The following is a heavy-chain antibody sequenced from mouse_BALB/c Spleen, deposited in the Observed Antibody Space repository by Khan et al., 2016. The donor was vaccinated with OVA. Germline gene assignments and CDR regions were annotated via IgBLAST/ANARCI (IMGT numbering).Heavy chain of an antibody. D-gene: IGHD1-1*01. CDR1: GYTFTSFY. Sequence: VELVESGAELVKPGASVKLSCKASGYTFTSFYMYWVKQRPGQGLEWIGEINPNNGGTNVNEKFKSKATLTEAKSSRTAYMELSSLTSEDSAVYYGTRGGYGSPFAYWGQGTLVTVSA. CDR3: TRGGYGSPFAY. V-gene: IGHV1-53*01. J-gene: IGHJ3*01. CDR2: INPNNGGT.